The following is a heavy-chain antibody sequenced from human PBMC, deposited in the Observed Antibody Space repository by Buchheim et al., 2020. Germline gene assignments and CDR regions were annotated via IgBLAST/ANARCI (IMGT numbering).Heavy chain of an antibody. CDR2: IYRSGST. D-gene: IGHD1-14*01. CDR3: ARVVTTSPLFHFDY. CDR1: GYSISSGYY. J-gene: IGHJ4*02. V-gene: IGHV4-38-2*02. Sequence: QVQLQESGPGLVKPSETLSLTCTVSGYSISSGYYWGWIRQPPGKGLEWIGSIYRSGSTYYNPSLKRRVTVSVDTSTKQFSLKLTSVTAADTAVYYCARVVTTSPLFHFDYWGQGTL.